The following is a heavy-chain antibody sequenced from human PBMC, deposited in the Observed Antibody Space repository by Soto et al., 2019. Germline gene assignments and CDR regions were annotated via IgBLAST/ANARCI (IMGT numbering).Heavy chain of an antibody. CDR2: IIPILGIA. J-gene: IGHJ5*02. V-gene: IGHV1-69*02. D-gene: IGHD3-10*01. Sequence: QVQLVQSGAEVKKPGSSVKVSCKASGGTFSSYTISWVRQAPGQGLEWMGRIIPILGIANYAQKFQGRVTITADKSTSTAYMELSSLRSEDTAVYYCARVVYGSGGYSNWFDPWGQGTLVTVSS. CDR1: GGTFSSYT. CDR3: ARVVYGSGGYSNWFDP.